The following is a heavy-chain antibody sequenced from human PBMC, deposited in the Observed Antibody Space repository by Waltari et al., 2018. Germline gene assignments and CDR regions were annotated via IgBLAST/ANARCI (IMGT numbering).Heavy chain of an antibody. CDR1: GGSISSYY. J-gene: IGHJ6*02. V-gene: IGHV4-4*07. CDR3: ATTTLTYYDFWSGYYPSVGDYGMDV. D-gene: IGHD3-3*01. CDR2: NYTSGGP. Sequence: QVQLQESGPGLVKPSETLSLTCTVSGGSISSYYWSWIRQPAGKGLEWIGRNYTSGGPNYNPSLKSRVTMSVDTSKNQFSLKLSSVTAADTAVYYCATTTLTYYDFWSGYYPSVGDYGMDVWGQGTTVTVSS.